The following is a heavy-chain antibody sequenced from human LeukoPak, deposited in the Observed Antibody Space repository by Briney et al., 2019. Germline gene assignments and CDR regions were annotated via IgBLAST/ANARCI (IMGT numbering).Heavy chain of an antibody. CDR2: INPNSGGT. D-gene: IGHD3-22*01. Sequence: ASVTVSCKASGYTFTGYYMHWVRQAPGQGLEWMGWINPNSGGTNYAQKFQGWVTMTRDTSISTAYMELSRLRSDDTAVYYCARGSYYYDSSGYHYWGQGTLVTVSS. CDR1: GYTFTGYY. V-gene: IGHV1-2*04. J-gene: IGHJ4*02. CDR3: ARGSYYYDSSGYHY.